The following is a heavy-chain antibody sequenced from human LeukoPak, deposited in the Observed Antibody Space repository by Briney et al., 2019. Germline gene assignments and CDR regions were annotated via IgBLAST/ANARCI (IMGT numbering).Heavy chain of an antibody. CDR2: ISGSGGST. Sequence: GGSLRLSCAASGFTFSSYAMSWVRQAPGKGLEWVSAISGSGGSTYYADSVKGRFTISRDNSKNTLYLQMNSLRAEDTAVYYCATSTYPAPDEPNDYWGQGTLVTVSS. V-gene: IGHV3-23*01. D-gene: IGHD1-14*01. CDR3: ATSTYPAPDEPNDY. J-gene: IGHJ4*02. CDR1: GFTFSSYA.